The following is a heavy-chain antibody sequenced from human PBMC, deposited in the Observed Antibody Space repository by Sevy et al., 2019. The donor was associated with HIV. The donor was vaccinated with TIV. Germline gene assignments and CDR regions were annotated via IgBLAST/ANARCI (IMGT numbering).Heavy chain of an antibody. CDR3: ITDPAYRGYDEEVINYYFYGMDV. CDR2: IKSEFDGGAI. Sequence: GGSLRLSCTASGFTFSSAWMSWVRQAPGKGLEWVGRIKSEFDGGAIDYAAPVKGRFSISREDSKNTGYLQMNILKTEDTAVYYCITDPAYRGYDEEVINYYFYGMDVWGQGTTVTVSS. CDR1: GFTFSSAW. D-gene: IGHD5-12*01. J-gene: IGHJ6*02. V-gene: IGHV3-15*01.